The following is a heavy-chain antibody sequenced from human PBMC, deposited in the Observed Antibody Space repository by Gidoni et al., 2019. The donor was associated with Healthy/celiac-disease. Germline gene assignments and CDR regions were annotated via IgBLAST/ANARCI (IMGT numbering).Heavy chain of an antibody. J-gene: IGHJ4*02. CDR3: AHSPGYSSGWYKGVHYFDY. CDR1: GFSLSTSGLG. Sequence: QITLKESGPTLVKPTQTLTLTCTFSGFSLSTSGLGVGWIRQPPGKALEWLALIYWDDDKRYSPSLKGRLTITKDTSKNQVVLTMTNMDPVDTATYYCAHSPGYSSGWYKGVHYFDYWGQGTLGTVSS. CDR2: IYWDDDK. V-gene: IGHV2-5*02. D-gene: IGHD6-19*01.